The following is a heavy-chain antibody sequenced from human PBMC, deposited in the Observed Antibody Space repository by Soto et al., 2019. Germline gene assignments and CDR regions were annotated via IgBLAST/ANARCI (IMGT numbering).Heavy chain of an antibody. D-gene: IGHD3-3*01. Sequence: PSETLSLTCTVSGGYISSGGYYWSCLRQHSGKGLEWIVYTYYSGSTYYNPSRKRLVTISVDTSNNQFSLKLSSVTVAGTAVYYCARVLFGRGNWFDPWGQGTLVTVSS. J-gene: IGHJ5*02. CDR3: ARVLFGRGNWFDP. CDR1: GGYISSGGYY. V-gene: IGHV4-31*01. CDR2: TYYSGST.